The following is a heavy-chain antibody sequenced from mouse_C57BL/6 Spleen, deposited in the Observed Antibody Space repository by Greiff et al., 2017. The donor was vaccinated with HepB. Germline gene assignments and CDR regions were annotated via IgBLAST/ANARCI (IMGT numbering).Heavy chain of an antibody. Sequence: EVQLQQSGPELVKPGASVKISCKASGYTFTDYYMNWVKQSHGKSLEWIGDINPNNGGTSYNQKFKGKATLTVDKSSSTAYMELRSLTSEYSAVYYCARYDWFAYWGQGTLVTVSA. CDR1: GYTFTDYY. J-gene: IGHJ3*01. V-gene: IGHV1-26*01. CDR2: INPNNGGT. D-gene: IGHD2-3*01. CDR3: ARYDWFAY.